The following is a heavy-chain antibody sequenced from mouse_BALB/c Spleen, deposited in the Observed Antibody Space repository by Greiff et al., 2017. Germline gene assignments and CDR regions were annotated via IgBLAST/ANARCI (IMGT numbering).Heavy chain of an antibody. J-gene: IGHJ4*01. Sequence: EVKLMESGAELVRPGALVKLSCKASGFNIKDYYMHWVKQRPEQGLEWIGWIDPENGNTIYDPKFQGKASITADTSSNTAYLQLSSLTSEDTAVYYCALYSPGYYAMDYWGQGTSVTVSS. CDR3: ALYSPGYYAMDY. CDR1: GFNIKDYY. D-gene: IGHD2-12*01. V-gene: IGHV14-1*02. CDR2: IDPENGNT.